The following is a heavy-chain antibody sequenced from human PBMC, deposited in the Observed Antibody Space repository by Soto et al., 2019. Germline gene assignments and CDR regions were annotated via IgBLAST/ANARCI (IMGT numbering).Heavy chain of an antibody. J-gene: IGHJ4*02. CDR1: GFTFSTYA. V-gene: IGHV3-23*01. CDR3: AKTLYGGCDY. D-gene: IGHD5-12*01. Sequence: EVQLLDSGGGLVQPGGSLRLSCIASGFTFSTYAMSWVRQAPGKGLEWVSGIGGNSATTRYADSVKGRFTISRDNSKNKVYLQMNNLRVEDTAVYYCAKTLYGGCDYWGRGTLVTVSS. CDR2: IGGNSATT.